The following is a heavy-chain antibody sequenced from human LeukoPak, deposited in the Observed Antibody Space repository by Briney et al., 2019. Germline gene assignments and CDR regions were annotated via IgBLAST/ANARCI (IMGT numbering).Heavy chain of an antibody. Sequence: PGGSLRLSCTVSGFIVSSNSMSWVRQAPGKGLEWVSFIYTDNTHYSDSVKGRFTISRDNSKNTLYLQMNSLKTEDTAVYYCTTDRLKWWELFKFDPWGQGTLVTVSS. CDR2: IYTDNT. D-gene: IGHD2-15*01. CDR1: GFIVSSNS. V-gene: IGHV3-53*01. CDR3: TTDRLKWWELFKFDP. J-gene: IGHJ5*02.